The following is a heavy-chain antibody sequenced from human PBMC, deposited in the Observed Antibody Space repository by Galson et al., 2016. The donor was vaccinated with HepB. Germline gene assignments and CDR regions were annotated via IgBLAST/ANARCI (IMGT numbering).Heavy chain of an antibody. CDR3: ARWASSDYGDGLDV. V-gene: IGHV3-23*01. J-gene: IGHJ6*02. Sequence: SLRLSCAASGFTFSSDAMSWVRQAPGKGLEWASGISGGSANIYYADSVKGRFTISRDNSKNTLYLQMNSLRAEDTAVYYCARWASSDYGDGLDVWGQGTTVTVS. D-gene: IGHD4/OR15-4a*01. CDR2: ISGGSANI. CDR1: GFTFSSDA.